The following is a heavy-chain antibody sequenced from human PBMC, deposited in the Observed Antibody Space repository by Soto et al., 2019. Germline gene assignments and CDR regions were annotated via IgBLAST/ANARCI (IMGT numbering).Heavy chain of an antibody. Sequence: PGGSLRLSCAASGFTFSSYAIHWFRQAPGKGLEWVAIISYDGSNKYYADSVKGRFTISRDDSKNTLYLQMNSLRAEDTAVYYCARSPIEGAWIDYWGQGTLVTVSS. V-gene: IGHV3-30-3*01. CDR2: ISYDGSNK. J-gene: IGHJ4*02. CDR1: GFTFSSYA. D-gene: IGHD1-26*01. CDR3: ARSPIEGAWIDY.